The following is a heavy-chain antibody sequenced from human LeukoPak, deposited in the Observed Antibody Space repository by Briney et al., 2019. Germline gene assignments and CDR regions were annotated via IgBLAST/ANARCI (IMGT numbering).Heavy chain of an antibody. V-gene: IGHV4-30-2*01. CDR3: ARGRSDYVWGSYRPYYFDY. Sequence: SDTLSLTCAVSGGSISSGGYSWSWIRQPPGKGLEWIGYIYHSGSTYYNPSLKSRVTISVDRSKNQFSLKLSSVTAADTAVYYCARGRSDYVWGSYRPYYFDYWGQGTLVTVSS. CDR2: IYHSGST. J-gene: IGHJ4*02. D-gene: IGHD3-16*02. CDR1: GGSISSGGYS.